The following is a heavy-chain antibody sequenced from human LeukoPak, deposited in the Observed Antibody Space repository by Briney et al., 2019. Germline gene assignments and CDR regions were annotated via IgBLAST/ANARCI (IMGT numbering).Heavy chain of an antibody. Sequence: PGGSLRLSCAASGFTFANYAMTWVRQAPGKGLEWVSTLSGSGGSTYYADPVKGRFTISRDNANNTLYLQMNSLRAEDTAVYYCANTGCSSTSGSPNYWGQGTLVTVSS. V-gene: IGHV3-23*01. CDR2: LSGSGGST. D-gene: IGHD2-2*01. J-gene: IGHJ4*02. CDR3: ANTGCSSTSGSPNY. CDR1: GFTFANYA.